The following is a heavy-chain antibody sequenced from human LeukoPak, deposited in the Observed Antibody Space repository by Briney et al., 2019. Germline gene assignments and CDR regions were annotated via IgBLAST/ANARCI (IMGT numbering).Heavy chain of an antibody. CDR3: ARGVRGPHAFDI. CDR1: GGTFSSYA. J-gene: IGHJ3*02. Sequence: GASVKVSCKASGGTFSSYAISWVRQAPGQGLEWVGRIIPILGIANYAQKFQGRVTITADKSTSTAYMELSSLRSEDTAVYYCARGVRGPHAFDIWGQGTMVTVSS. V-gene: IGHV1-69*04. CDR2: IIPILGIA. D-gene: IGHD3-22*01.